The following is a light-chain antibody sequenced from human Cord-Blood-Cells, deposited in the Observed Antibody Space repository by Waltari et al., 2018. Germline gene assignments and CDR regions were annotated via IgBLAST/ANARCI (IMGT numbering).Light chain of an antibody. Sequence: QSALPPPPSASGYPGPSVTIPCTGTRSAVGGYTYVSWYQHHPGKAPNLMIYEVSKRPSGVPDRFSGSKSGNTASLTVSGLQAEDEADYYCSSYAGSNNYVFGTGTKVTVL. J-gene: IGLJ1*01. CDR3: SSYAGSNNYV. V-gene: IGLV2-8*01. CDR2: EVS. CDR1: RSAVGGYTY.